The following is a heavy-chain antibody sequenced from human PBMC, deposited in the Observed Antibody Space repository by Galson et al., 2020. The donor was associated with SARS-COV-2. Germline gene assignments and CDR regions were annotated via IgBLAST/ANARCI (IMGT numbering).Heavy chain of an antibody. Sequence: ASVKVSCKASGYTFTDYYIHWVRQAPGQGLEWMGEINPSGGSTSYAQKFQGRVTMTRDTSTNTVYMDLSSLRSEDTAFYYFARVYSNYEVAWFDPWGQGTLVMVSS. V-gene: IGHV1-46*01. CDR1: GYTFTDYY. CDR2: INPSGGST. CDR3: ARVYSNYEVAWFDP. D-gene: IGHD4-4*01. J-gene: IGHJ5*02.